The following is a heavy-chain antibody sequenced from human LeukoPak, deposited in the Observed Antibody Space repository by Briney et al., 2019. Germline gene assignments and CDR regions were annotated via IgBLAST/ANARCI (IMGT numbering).Heavy chain of an antibody. J-gene: IGHJ4*02. D-gene: IGHD3-3*01. V-gene: IGHV1-46*01. CDR3: ARGSQGWYYDFWSGYYAFDY. Sequence: ASVRVSCKASGYTFTSNYIHWVRQAPGQGLEWMGMIYPRDGSTSYAQKFQGRVTVTRDTSTSTVHMELSGLRSEDTAVYYCARGSQGWYYDFWSGYYAFDYWGQGTLVTVSS. CDR2: IYPRDGST. CDR1: GYTFTSNY.